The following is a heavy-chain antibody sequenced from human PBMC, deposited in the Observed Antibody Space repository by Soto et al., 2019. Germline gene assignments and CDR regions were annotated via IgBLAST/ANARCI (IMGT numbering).Heavy chain of an antibody. CDR1: GYTFTSYG. CDR2: ISAYNGNT. CDR3: ARDRTWRAAGTGTYYYYYMDV. Sequence: ASVKVSCKASGYTFTSYGISWVRQAPGQGLEWMGWISAYNGNTNYAQKLQGRVTMTTDTSTSTAYMELRSLRSDDTAVYYCARDRTWRAAGTGTYYYYYMDVWGKGTTVTVSS. J-gene: IGHJ6*03. D-gene: IGHD6-13*01. V-gene: IGHV1-18*01.